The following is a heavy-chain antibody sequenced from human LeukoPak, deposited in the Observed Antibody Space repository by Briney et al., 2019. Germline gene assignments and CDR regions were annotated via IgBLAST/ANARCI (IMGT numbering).Heavy chain of an antibody. CDR3: ARRGGKRITMVRVNWFDP. Sequence: PSETLSLTCTVSGGSISSGSYYWSWIRQPPGKGLEWIGEINHSGSTNYNPSLKSRVTISVDTSKNQFSLKLSSVTAADTAVYYCARRGGKRITMVRVNWFDPWGQGTLVTVSS. V-gene: IGHV4-39*07. CDR2: INHSGST. CDR1: GGSISSGSYY. D-gene: IGHD3-10*01. J-gene: IGHJ5*02.